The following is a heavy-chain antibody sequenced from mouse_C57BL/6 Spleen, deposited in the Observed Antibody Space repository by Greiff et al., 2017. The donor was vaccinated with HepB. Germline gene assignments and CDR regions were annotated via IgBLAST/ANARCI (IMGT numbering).Heavy chain of an antibody. CDR3: ARWDGYYWYFDV. CDR1: GYTFTSYW. D-gene: IGHD2-3*01. Sequence: QVQLKQPGAELVRPGSSVKLSCKASGYTFTSYWMDWVKQRPGQGLEWIGNIYPSDSETHYNQKFKDKATLTVDKSSSTAYMQLSSLTSEDSAVYYCARWDGYYWYFDVWGTGTTVTVSS. CDR2: IYPSDSET. J-gene: IGHJ1*03. V-gene: IGHV1-61*01.